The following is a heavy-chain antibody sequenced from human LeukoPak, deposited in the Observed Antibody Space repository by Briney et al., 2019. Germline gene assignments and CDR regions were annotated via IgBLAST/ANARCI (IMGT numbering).Heavy chain of an antibody. V-gene: IGHV5-51*01. Sequence: GESLRISGKGSGYTFNTSWIGWVRQMPGKGLEWMGIIYPSDSDTRYSPSFQGQVTISADKSINTAYLQWSSLKASDTAMYYCARRYYYDSSGYYLAHDAFDIWGQGTMVTVSS. D-gene: IGHD3-22*01. CDR1: GYTFNTSW. CDR2: IYPSDSDT. J-gene: IGHJ3*02. CDR3: ARRYYYDSSGYYLAHDAFDI.